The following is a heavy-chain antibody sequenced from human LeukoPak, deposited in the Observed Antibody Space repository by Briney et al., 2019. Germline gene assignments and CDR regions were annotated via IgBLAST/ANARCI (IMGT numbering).Heavy chain of an antibody. CDR2: IRYDGSNK. CDR3: AKDGYESSGYYFYYYMDV. D-gene: IGHD3-22*01. J-gene: IGHJ6*03. V-gene: IGHV3-30*02. Sequence: GGSLRLSCAASGFTFSSYGMHWVRQAPGKGPEWVAFIRYDGSNKYYADSVKGRFTISRDNSKNTLYLQMNSLRAEDTAVYYCAKDGYESSGYYFYYYMDVWGKGTTVTISS. CDR1: GFTFSSYG.